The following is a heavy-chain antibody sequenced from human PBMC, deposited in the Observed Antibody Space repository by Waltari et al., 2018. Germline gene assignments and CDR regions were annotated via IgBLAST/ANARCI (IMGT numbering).Heavy chain of an antibody. CDR1: GLNFRVYS. J-gene: IGHJ3*01. Sequence: EVQLVESGGGLGQPGGARRLSCEASGLNFRVYSMNWVRQAPGKGLEWVSYMTSDERTIYYADSVEGRFTISRDNAKGSVYLQMNSLRAEDTAVYYCARSVEGAFDVWGQGTMVTVSS. CDR2: MTSDERTI. CDR3: ARSVEGAFDV. V-gene: IGHV3-48*01.